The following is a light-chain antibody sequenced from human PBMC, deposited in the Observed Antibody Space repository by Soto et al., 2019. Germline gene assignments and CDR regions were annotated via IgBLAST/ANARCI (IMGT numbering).Light chain of an antibody. Sequence: EIVLTRSPGTLSLSAGERVTLSCRASQNINSDYLAWYQHKPGQAPRLLLYGASSRATGIPDRFSGSGSGTDFTLTISSLEPEDFAVYYCQQRTNWPPITFGQGTRLYIK. V-gene: IGKV3D-20*02. CDR2: GAS. CDR1: QNINSDY. CDR3: QQRTNWPPIT. J-gene: IGKJ5*01.